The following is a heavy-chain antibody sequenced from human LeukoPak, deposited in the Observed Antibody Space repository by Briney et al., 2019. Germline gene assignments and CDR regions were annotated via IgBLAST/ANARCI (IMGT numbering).Heavy chain of an antibody. CDR3: ARVITAAADS. CDR2: TYYRSEWFN. J-gene: IGHJ5*01. Sequence: SQTLSLTCAISGDGVSSNSATWNWIRQSPSRGLEWLGRTYYRSEWFNDYAVSMKGRMIIDTDTSKNHFSLHLNSVTPEDTAMYYCARVITAAADSWGQGTLVTVSS. D-gene: IGHD6-13*01. V-gene: IGHV6-1*01. CDR1: GDGVSSNSAT.